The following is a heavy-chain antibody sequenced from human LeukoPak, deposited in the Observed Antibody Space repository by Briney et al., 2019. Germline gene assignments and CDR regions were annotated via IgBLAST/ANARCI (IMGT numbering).Heavy chain of an antibody. D-gene: IGHD3-10*01. V-gene: IGHV1-2*02. J-gene: IGHJ4*02. CDR1: GYTFTAHY. Sequence: GASVKVSCKASGYTFTAHYMHWVRQAPGQGLEWMGWINPNSGGTYFPQKFQGRVTLTRDTSINTAYMELSGLRSDDTAAYYCARDRRYYYDSGSYFDFDYWGQGTLVTVSS. CDR3: ARDRRYYYDSGSYFDFDY. CDR2: INPNSGGT.